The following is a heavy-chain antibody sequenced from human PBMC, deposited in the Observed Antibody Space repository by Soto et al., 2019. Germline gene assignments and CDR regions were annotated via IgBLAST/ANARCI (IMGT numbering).Heavy chain of an antibody. Sequence: ASVKVSCKASGYTFTSYDINWVRQATGQGLEWMGWMNPNSGNTGYAQKFQGRVTMTRNTSISTAYMELSSLRSEDTAVYYCARGSTAPTLYYDILTGYYPNSYYYYMDVWGKGTTVTVSS. D-gene: IGHD3-9*01. J-gene: IGHJ6*03. CDR1: GYTFTSYD. V-gene: IGHV1-8*01. CDR2: MNPNSGNT. CDR3: ARGSTAPTLYYDILTGYYPNSYYYYMDV.